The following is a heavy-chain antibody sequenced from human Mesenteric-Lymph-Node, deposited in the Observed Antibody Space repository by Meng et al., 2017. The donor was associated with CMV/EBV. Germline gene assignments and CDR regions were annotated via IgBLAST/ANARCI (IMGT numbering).Heavy chain of an antibody. CDR3: APNLVSGY. D-gene: IGHD4/OR15-4a*01. Sequence: GGSLKISCAASGISLRNYWMNWLRQAPGKGLEWVANIREDGGETGYVDSVKGRFTISRDNARNSLYLQMNSLRAEDTAVYYCAPNLVSGYWGQGTLVTVSS. CDR1: GISLRNYW. V-gene: IGHV3-7*01. CDR2: IREDGGET. J-gene: IGHJ4*02.